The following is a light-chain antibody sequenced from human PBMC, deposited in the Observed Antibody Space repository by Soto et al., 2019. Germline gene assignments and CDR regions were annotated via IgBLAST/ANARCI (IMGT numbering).Light chain of an antibody. V-gene: IGKV3-15*01. J-gene: IGKJ1*01. CDR1: QSISSN. CDR3: QQYSNWRT. CDR2: GAS. Sequence: IVLTQSPATLSLSPLERATLSCRASQSISSNLAWYQQKRGQAPRLLISGASTRATGIPARFSGSGSGTEFTLTISSLQSEDFAVYYCQQYSNWRTFGPGTKVDIK.